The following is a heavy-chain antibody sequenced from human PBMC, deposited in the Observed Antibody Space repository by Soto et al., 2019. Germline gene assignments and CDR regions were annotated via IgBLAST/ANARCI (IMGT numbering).Heavy chain of an antibody. CDR3: AKGTEYGVVLLSTFDY. J-gene: IGHJ4*02. V-gene: IGHV3-9*01. CDR2: INWNSGTM. Sequence: EVQLVESGGGLVQPGTSLRLSCAASGFIFDDYVMNWVRQAPGKGLEWVSGINWNSGTMVYVDSVKGRFTISRDNAKNSLYLQMNSLRPEVTAFYFCAKGTEYGVVLLSTFDYWGQGTLVTVSS. CDR1: GFIFDDYV. D-gene: IGHD3-3*01.